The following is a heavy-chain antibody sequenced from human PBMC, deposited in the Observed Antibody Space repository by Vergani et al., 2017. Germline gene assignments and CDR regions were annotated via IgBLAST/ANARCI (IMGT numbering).Heavy chain of an antibody. CDR3: ARFDSVAYCGGDCYSGAFDI. D-gene: IGHD2-21*02. CDR1: GYSISSGYY. Sequence: QVQLQESGPGLVKPSETLSLTCAVSGYSISSGYYWGWIRQPPGKGLEWIGSIYHSGSTYYNPSLKSRVTISVDTSKNQFSRKLSSVTAADTAVYYCARFDSVAYCGGDCYSGAFDIWGQGTMVTVSS. J-gene: IGHJ3*02. V-gene: IGHV4-38-2*01. CDR2: IYHSGST.